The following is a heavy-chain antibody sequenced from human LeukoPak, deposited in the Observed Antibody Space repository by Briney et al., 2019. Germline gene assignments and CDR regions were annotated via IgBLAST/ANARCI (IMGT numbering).Heavy chain of an antibody. CDR2: LSGSGGTT. Sequence: GGSLRLSCAASGFTFSDYTINWVRQAPGKGLEWVSGLSGSGGTTYYADSVKGRFTISRHNSKNTLYLQMNSLRAEDTAVYYCARARYSGYGMDVWGQGTTVTVSS. J-gene: IGHJ6*02. V-gene: IGHV3-23*01. CDR1: GFTFSDYT. D-gene: IGHD5-12*01. CDR3: ARARYSGYGMDV.